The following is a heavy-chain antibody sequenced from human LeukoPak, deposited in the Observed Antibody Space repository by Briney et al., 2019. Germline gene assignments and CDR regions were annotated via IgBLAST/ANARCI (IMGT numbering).Heavy chain of an antibody. CDR2: ISSSSSYI. CDR3: ARRRGWEPSDDAFDI. CDR1: GFTFSSYS. D-gene: IGHD1-26*01. V-gene: IGHV3-21*01. Sequence: PGGSLRLSCAAPGFTFSSYSMNWVRQAPGKGLEWVSSISSSSSYIYYADSVKGRFTISRDNAKNSLYLQMNSLRAEDTAVYYCARRRGWEPSDDAFDIWGQGTMVTVSS. J-gene: IGHJ3*02.